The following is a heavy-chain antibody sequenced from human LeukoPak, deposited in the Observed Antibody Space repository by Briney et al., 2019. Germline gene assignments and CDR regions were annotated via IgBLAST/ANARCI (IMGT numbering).Heavy chain of an antibody. CDR3: AKDSAAAGLYYFDY. CDR2: ISWNSGSI. J-gene: IGHJ4*02. CDR1: GFTFDDYV. V-gene: IGHV3-9*01. Sequence: GGSLRLSCAASGFTFDDYVMHWVRHAPGKGLEWVSGISWNSGSIGYADSVKGRFTISRDNAKNSLYLQMNSLRAEDTALYYCAKDSAAAGLYYFDYWGQGTLVTVSS. D-gene: IGHD6-13*01.